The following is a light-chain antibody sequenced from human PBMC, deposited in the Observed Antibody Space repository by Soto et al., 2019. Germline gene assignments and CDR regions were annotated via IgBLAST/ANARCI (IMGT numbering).Light chain of an antibody. J-gene: IGKJ4*01. CDR1: QSVNSN. V-gene: IGKV3-15*01. CDR3: QQYNSWPPLT. Sequence: EIVMTQSPATLSVSPGERATLSCRASQSVNSNLAWYQQKPGQAPGLLIYDASTRATGIPARFSGSGSGTEFTLTISSLQSEDFAVYYCQQYNSWPPLTFGGGTKVEI. CDR2: DAS.